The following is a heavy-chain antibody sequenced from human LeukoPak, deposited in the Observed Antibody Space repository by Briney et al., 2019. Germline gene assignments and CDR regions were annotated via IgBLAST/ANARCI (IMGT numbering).Heavy chain of an antibody. CDR3: ARAKRDGYSSFDY. V-gene: IGHV3-74*01. D-gene: IGHD5-24*01. Sequence: GRSLRLSCAASGFTFSSYWMHWVRQAPGKGLVWVSHINSDGSSTVYADSVKGRFTISRDNAKNTLYLQMNSLRAEDTAVYYCARAKRDGYSSFDYWGEGTLVTVSS. CDR1: GFTFSSYW. CDR2: INSDGSST. J-gene: IGHJ4*02.